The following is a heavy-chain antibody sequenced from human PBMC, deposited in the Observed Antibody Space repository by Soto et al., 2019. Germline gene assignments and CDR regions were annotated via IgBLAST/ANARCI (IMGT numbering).Heavy chain of an antibody. D-gene: IGHD4-17*01. V-gene: IGHV3-7*01. CDR3: ARWVYGDYYFDC. Sequence: PGGSLRLSCAASGFPFSRFWMSWVRQAPGKGLEWVANIKQDGSEKYYVDSVKGRFTISRDNAKNSLYLQMNSLRAEDTAVYYCARWVYGDYYFDCWGQGTLVTVSS. J-gene: IGHJ4*02. CDR1: GFPFSRFW. CDR2: IKQDGSEK.